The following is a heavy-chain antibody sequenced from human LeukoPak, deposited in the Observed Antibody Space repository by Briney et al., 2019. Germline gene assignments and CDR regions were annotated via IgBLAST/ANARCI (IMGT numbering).Heavy chain of an antibody. CDR3: ARHRKAPYIAAAGTSYYYGMDV. Sequence: PSEALSLTCTVSGGSISSSDYYRGWIRQPPGKGLEWIGSMYYSGSTYYNPSLKSRVTISVDTSKNQFSLKLSSVTAADTAVYYCARHRKAPYIAAAGTSYYYGMDVWGQGTTVTVSS. V-gene: IGHV4-39*01. J-gene: IGHJ6*02. D-gene: IGHD6-13*01. CDR2: MYYSGST. CDR1: GGSISSSDYY.